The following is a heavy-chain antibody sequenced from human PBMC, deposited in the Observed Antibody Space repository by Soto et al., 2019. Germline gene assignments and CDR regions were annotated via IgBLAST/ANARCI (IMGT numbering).Heavy chain of an antibody. CDR3: AKSRGYSGYDYGGDYVSSPYFDY. Sequence: GGSLRLSCAASGFTFSSYGMHWVRQAPGKGLEWVAVISYDGSNKYYADSVKGRFTISRDNSKNTLYLQMNSLRAEDTAVYYCAKSRGYSGYDYGGDYVSSPYFDYWGQGTLVTVSS. V-gene: IGHV3-30*18. CDR1: GFTFSSYG. CDR2: ISYDGSNK. J-gene: IGHJ4*02. D-gene: IGHD5-12*01.